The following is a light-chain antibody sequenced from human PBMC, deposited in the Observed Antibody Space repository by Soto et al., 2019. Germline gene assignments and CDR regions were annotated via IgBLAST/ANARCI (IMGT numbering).Light chain of an antibody. V-gene: IGKV3-11*01. J-gene: IGKJ4*01. CDR1: QSVGSS. CDR2: DAS. Sequence: EIVLTQSPATLSFSPGERATLSCRASQSVGSSLAWYQQKPGQAPRLLIYDASNRATGIPARFSGSGSGTDFTLTISSLEPEDFALYYCQQRNSWPLTFGRGTKVEIK. CDR3: QQRNSWPLT.